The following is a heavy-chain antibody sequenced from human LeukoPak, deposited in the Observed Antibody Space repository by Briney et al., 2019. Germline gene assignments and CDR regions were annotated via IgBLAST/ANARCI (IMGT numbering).Heavy chain of an antibody. V-gene: IGHV3-33*01. D-gene: IGHD5-24*01. CDR1: GFTFSSYG. CDR3: AREQRWLQSLFDY. CDR2: IWYDGSSK. Sequence: GRSLRLSCAASGFTFSSYGMHWVRQAPGKGLEWVAVIWYDGSSKYYADSVKGRFTISRDNAKNSMYLQMNSLRDEDTAVYYCAREQRWLQSLFDYWGQGTLVTVSS. J-gene: IGHJ4*02.